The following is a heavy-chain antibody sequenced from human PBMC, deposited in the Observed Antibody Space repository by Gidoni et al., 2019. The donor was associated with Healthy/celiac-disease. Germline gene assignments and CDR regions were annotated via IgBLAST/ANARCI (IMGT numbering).Heavy chain of an antibody. Sequence: QVQLVESGGGVVQPGRSLRLSCAASGFTFSSYAMHWVRQAPGKGLEWVAVISYDGSNKYYADSVKGRFTISRDNSKNTLYLQMNSLRAEDTAVYYCRGSNKNWGQGTLVTVSS. V-gene: IGHV3-30-3*01. J-gene: IGHJ4*02. CDR2: ISYDGSNK. CDR3: RGSNKN. CDR1: GFTFSSYA. D-gene: IGHD3-10*01.